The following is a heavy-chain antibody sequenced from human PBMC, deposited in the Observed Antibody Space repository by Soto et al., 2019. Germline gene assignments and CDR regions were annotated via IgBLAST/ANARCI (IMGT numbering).Heavy chain of an antibody. J-gene: IGHJ4*02. CDR3: ARGFSAGKGSPPDF. CDR2: ISYEGSNT. Sequence: QVHLVESGGGVVQPGRSLRLSCVASGFTFDTYGIHWVRQAPGKGLQWVALISYEGSNTYYADSVRGRFTISRDNSKNTLYLQMSSLRAEDTAVYYCARGFSAGKGSPPDFWGQGSLVTVSS. D-gene: IGHD6-13*01. CDR1: GFTFDTYG. V-gene: IGHV3-30-3*01.